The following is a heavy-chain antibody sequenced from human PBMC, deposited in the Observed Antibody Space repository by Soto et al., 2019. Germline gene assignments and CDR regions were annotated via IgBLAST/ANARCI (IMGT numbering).Heavy chain of an antibody. Sequence: SETLSLTCAVSGASVSSGSYQWSWIRQSPGKGLEWIGFISFTGSTNSNPSLKSRVTFSVDASKNHFSLKLASVTAADTALYFCARLQFYDFWSGSDPLDVWGQGTTVTVSS. CDR2: ISFTGST. J-gene: IGHJ6*02. CDR1: GASVSSGSYQ. CDR3: ARLQFYDFWSGSDPLDV. D-gene: IGHD3-3*01. V-gene: IGHV4-61*01.